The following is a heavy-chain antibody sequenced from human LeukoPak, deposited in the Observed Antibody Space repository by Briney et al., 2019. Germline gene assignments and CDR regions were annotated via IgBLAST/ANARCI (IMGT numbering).Heavy chain of an antibody. Sequence: PGGSLRLSCAASGFTFSSYEMNWVRQAPGKGLEWVAVIWYDGSNKYYADSVKGRFTISRDNSKNTLYLQMNSLRAEDTAVYYCARDDYGGKLDIWGQGTVVTVSS. J-gene: IGHJ3*02. CDR3: ARDDYGGKLDI. CDR2: IWYDGSNK. CDR1: GFTFSSYE. D-gene: IGHD4-23*01. V-gene: IGHV3-33*08.